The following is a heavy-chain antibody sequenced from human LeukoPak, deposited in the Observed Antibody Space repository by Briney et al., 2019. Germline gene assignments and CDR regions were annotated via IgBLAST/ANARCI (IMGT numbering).Heavy chain of an antibody. CDR2: IQQDGSEK. J-gene: IGHJ4*02. V-gene: IGHV3-7*01. Sequence: PGGSLRLSCAASGFTFSTYSMSWVRQAPGKGLEWVASIQQDGSEKYYVDSVKGRFTTSRDNSKNTLYLQMNSLTSADTAVYYCAKVKTDILIPDSWGQGTLVTVSS. D-gene: IGHD2-21*02. CDR3: AKVKTDILIPDS. CDR1: GFTFSTYS.